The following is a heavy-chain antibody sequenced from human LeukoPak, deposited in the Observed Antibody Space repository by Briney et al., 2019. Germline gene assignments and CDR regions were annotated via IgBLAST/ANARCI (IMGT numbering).Heavy chain of an antibody. CDR3: ARELAVAGEDNWFDP. J-gene: IGHJ5*02. CDR1: GFIFSSHW. V-gene: IGHV3-21*01. D-gene: IGHD6-19*01. Sequence: GGSLRLSCAASGFIFSSHWMSWVRQAPGKGLEWVSSISSSSSYIYYADSVKGRFTISRDNAKNSLYLQMNSLRAEDTAVYYCARELAVAGEDNWFDPWGQGTLVTVSS. CDR2: ISSSSSYI.